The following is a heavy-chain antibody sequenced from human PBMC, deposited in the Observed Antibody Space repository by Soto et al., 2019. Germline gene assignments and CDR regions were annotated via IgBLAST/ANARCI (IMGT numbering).Heavy chain of an antibody. V-gene: IGHV3-23*01. Sequence: GGSLRLSCAASGFTFSSYAMSWVRQAPGKGLEWVSAISGSGGSTYYADSVKGRFTISRDNSKNTLYLQMNSLRAEDTAVYYWANDRWSGSGYFDYWGQGTLVTVSS. D-gene: IGHD3-3*01. CDR3: ANDRWSGSGYFDY. CDR1: GFTFSSYA. J-gene: IGHJ4*02. CDR2: ISGSGGST.